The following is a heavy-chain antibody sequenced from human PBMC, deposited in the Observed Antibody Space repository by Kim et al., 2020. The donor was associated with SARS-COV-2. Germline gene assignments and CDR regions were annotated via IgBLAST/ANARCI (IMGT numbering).Heavy chain of an antibody. CDR1: GGSISSYY. J-gene: IGHJ5*02. CDR2: IYTSGST. Sequence: SETLSLTCTASGGSISSYYWSWIRQPAGKGLEWIGRIYTSGSTNYNPSLKSRVTMSVDTSKNQFSLKLSSVTAADTAVYYCARDGGRAPLEWLFNHPHNWFDPWGQGTLVTVSS. D-gene: IGHD3-3*01. CDR3: ARDGGRAPLEWLFNHPHNWFDP. V-gene: IGHV4-4*07.